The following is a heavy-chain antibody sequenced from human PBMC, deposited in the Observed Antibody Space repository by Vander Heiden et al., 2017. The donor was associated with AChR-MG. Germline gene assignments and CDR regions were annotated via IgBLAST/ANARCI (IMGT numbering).Heavy chain of an antibody. CDR1: GLTFSAYG. J-gene: IGHJ5*01. Sequence: EVQLLESGGGLVQPGWSLRLSCGVPGLTFSAYGMSWGRQTAGKGLEWVSTISGSGLGTSYADSVKGRFTISRDNSKDTLYLQMNSLRAEDTAKYYCAKTNMQYPSNYFDSWGQGTLVTVSS. V-gene: IGHV3-23*01. CDR3: AKTNMQYPSNYFDS. CDR2: ISGSGLGT. D-gene: IGHD4-4*01.